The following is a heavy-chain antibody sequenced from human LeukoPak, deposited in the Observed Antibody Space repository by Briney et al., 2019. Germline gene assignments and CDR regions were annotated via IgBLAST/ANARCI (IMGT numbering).Heavy chain of an antibody. D-gene: IGHD2-2*01. J-gene: IGHJ4*02. CDR3: AKDRRIFCSSASCYGFGFDY. CDR2: ISGSGGNT. Sequence: GGSLRLSCAASGFTFSSYAMSWVRQAPGKGLEWVSAISGSGGNTYYADSVKGRFTISRDNSKNTLYLQMNSLRAEDTAVYYCAKDRRIFCSSASCYGFGFDYWGQGTLVTVSS. CDR1: GFTFSSYA. V-gene: IGHV3-23*01.